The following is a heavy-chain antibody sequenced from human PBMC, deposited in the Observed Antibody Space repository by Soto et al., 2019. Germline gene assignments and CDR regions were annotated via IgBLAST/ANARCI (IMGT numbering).Heavy chain of an antibody. CDR2: INHSGST. J-gene: IGHJ4*02. CDR3: ARKGNGYCSSTSCYPFDY. Sequence: PSETLSLTCAVYGGSFSGYYWSWIRQPPGKGLEWIGEINHSGSTNYNPSLKSRVTISVDTSKNQFSLKLSSVTAADTAVYYCARKGNGYCSSTSCYPFDYWGQGTLVTVSS. CDR1: GGSFSGYY. V-gene: IGHV4-34*01. D-gene: IGHD2-2*01.